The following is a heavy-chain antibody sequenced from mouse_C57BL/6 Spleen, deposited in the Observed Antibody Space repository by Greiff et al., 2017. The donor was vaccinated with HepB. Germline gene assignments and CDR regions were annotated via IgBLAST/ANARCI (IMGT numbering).Heavy chain of an antibody. D-gene: IGHD1-1*01. CDR2: IWSDGST. J-gene: IGHJ2*01. V-gene: IGHV2-6-1*01. CDR3: ARQSSSYVGYFDY. Sequence: QVQLKESGPGLVAPSQRLSITCTVSGFSLTSYGVHWVRQPPGKGLEWLVVIWSDGSTTYNSALKSRLSISKDNSKSQVFLKMNSLQTDDTAMYYCARQSSSYVGYFDYWGQGTTLTVSS. CDR1: GFSLTSYG.